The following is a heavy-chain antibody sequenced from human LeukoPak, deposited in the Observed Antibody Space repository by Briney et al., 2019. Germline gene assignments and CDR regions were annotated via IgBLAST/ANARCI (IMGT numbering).Heavy chain of an antibody. V-gene: IGHV1-69*05. CDR3: ARGSRGIYYYYMDV. J-gene: IGHJ6*03. D-gene: IGHD6-13*01. CDR2: IIPIFGTA. CDR1: GGTFSSYA. Sequence: SVKVSCTASGGTFSSYAISWVQQAPGQGLEWMGGIIPIFGTANYAQKFQGRVTITTDESTSTAYMELSSLRSEDTAVYYCARGSRGIYYYYMDVWGKGTTVTVSS.